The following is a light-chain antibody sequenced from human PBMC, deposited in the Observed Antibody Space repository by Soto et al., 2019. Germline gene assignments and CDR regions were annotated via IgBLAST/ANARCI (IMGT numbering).Light chain of an antibody. CDR3: QQRSNWHPWT. J-gene: IGKJ1*01. V-gene: IGKV3-11*01. Sequence: EIVLTQSPATLSLSPGEIATLSCRASQSVSNYLAWYQQKPGQAPRLLIYDASKRATGTPARFTGSGSGTDFTLTISSLESEDFAVYYCQQRSNWHPWTFGQGTKVEIK. CDR2: DAS. CDR1: QSVSNY.